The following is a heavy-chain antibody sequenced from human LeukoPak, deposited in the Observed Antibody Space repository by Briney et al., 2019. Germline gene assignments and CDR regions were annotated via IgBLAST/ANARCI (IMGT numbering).Heavy chain of an antibody. CDR1: GGSISSGGYS. D-gene: IGHD3-3*01. CDR2: IYHSGST. Sequence: SQTLSLTCAVSGGSISSGGYSWSWIRQPPGKGLEWIGYIYHSGSTYYNPSLKSRVTISVDRSKNQFSLKLSSVTAADTAVYYCARENYDFWSGYYLGGGNYYYYGMDVWGQGTTVTVSS. J-gene: IGHJ6*02. CDR3: ARENYDFWSGYYLGGGNYYYYGMDV. V-gene: IGHV4-30-2*01.